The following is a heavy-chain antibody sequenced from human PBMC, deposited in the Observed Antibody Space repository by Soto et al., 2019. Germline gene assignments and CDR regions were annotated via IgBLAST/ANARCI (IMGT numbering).Heavy chain of an antibody. D-gene: IGHD6-6*01. J-gene: IGHJ6*01. CDR3: AGPSSSSHYYYYYGMEV. CDR2: INPSGGST. Sequence: AASVKVSCKASGYTFTSYYMHWVRQGAGQGLEWMGIINPSGGSTSYAQKFQGRVTMTRDTSTSTVYMELSSLRSEDTAVYYCAGPSSSSHYYYYYGMEVLGQGTTVIVS. CDR1: GYTFTSYY. V-gene: IGHV1-46*01.